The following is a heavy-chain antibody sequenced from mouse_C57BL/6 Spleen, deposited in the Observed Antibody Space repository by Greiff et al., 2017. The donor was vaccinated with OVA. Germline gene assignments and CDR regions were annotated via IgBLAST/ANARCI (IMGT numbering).Heavy chain of an antibody. CDR1: GYTFTSYW. Sequence: QVQLKQSGAELVKPGASVKMSCKASGYTFTSYWITWVKQRPGQGLEWIGDIYPGSGSTNYNEKFKSKATLTVDTSSSTAYMQLSSLTSEDSAVYYCARGGYYGSSYDAMDYWGQGTSVTVSS. D-gene: IGHD1-1*01. CDR3: ARGGYYGSSYDAMDY. V-gene: IGHV1-55*01. J-gene: IGHJ4*01. CDR2: IYPGSGST.